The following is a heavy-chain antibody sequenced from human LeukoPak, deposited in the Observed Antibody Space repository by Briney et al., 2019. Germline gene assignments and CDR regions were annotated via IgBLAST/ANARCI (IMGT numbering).Heavy chain of an antibody. D-gene: IGHD6-13*01. Sequence: SVKVSCKASGGTFSSYAISWVRQAPGQGLEWMGGIIPIFGTANYAQKFQGRVTITADESTSTAYMELSSLRSEDTAVYYCAKTLVPVEYYYYYYGMDVWGQGTTVTVSS. CDR3: AKTLVPVEYYYYYYGMDV. CDR1: GGTFSSYA. V-gene: IGHV1-69*13. J-gene: IGHJ6*02. CDR2: IIPIFGTA.